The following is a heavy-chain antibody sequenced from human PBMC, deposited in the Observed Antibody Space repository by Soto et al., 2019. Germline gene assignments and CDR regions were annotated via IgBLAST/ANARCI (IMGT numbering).Heavy chain of an antibody. CDR2: INAGNGNT. D-gene: IGHD6-19*01. V-gene: IGHV1-3*01. J-gene: IGHJ4*02. Sequence: GASVKVSCKASGYTFTGYAMHWVRQAPGQRLEWMGWINAGNGNTKYSQKFQGRVTITRDTSASTAYMELRSLRSEDTAVYYCARAVAVPADFDYWGQGTLVTVSS. CDR1: GYTFTGYA. CDR3: ARAVAVPADFDY.